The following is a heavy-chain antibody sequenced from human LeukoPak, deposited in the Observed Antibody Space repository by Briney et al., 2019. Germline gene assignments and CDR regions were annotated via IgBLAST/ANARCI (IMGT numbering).Heavy chain of an antibody. CDR1: VYTFTSYG. CDR3: ARQTSPPERYFDWLFYFDY. V-gene: IGHV1-18*04. CDR2: ISAYNGNT. Sequence: ASVNVSCTPSVYTFTSYGISWVRQAPGQGLEWMGWISAYNGNTNYAQKLQGRVTMTTDTSTSTAYMELRSLRSDDTAVYYCARQTSPPERYFDWLFYFDYWGQGTLVTVSS. D-gene: IGHD3-9*01. J-gene: IGHJ4*02.